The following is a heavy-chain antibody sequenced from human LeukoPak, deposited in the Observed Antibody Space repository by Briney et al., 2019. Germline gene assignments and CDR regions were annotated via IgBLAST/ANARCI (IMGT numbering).Heavy chain of an antibody. V-gene: IGHV4-59*01. CDR3: ARGYDFWSGKDAFDI. Sequence: SETLSLTCTVSGGSISSYYWSWIRQPPGKGLEWIGYIYYSGSTNYNPSLKSRVTISVDTSKNQFSLKLSSVTAADTAVYYCARGYDFWSGKDAFDIWGQGTMVTVSS. CDR2: IYYSGST. D-gene: IGHD3-3*01. CDR1: GGSISSYY. J-gene: IGHJ3*02.